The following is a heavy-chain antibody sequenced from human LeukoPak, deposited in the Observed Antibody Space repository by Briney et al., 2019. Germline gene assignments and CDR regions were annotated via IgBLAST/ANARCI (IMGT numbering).Heavy chain of an antibody. Sequence: ASETLSLTCTVSGASITSDIFYWNWVRQSPGKGLEWIGAIHNSRGTSYNPSLESRLTISVDPSENKFFLKMTSVTDADTATYYCGKVGGNTNSWGQGTLVTVSS. J-gene: IGHJ4*02. CDR2: IHNSRGT. CDR3: GKVGGNTNS. V-gene: IGHV4-30-4*01. CDR1: GASITSDIFY. D-gene: IGHD4-23*01.